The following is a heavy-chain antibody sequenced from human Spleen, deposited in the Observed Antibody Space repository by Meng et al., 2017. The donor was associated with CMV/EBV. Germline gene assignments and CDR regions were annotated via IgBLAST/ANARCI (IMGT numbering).Heavy chain of an antibody. CDR3: VTYQYDSGWTEDS. CDR1: GGTVGSNA. J-gene: IGHJ4*02. D-gene: IGHD3-16*01. Sequence: KASGGTVGSNALSWVRQATGQGLEWMGGIIPILGLSTYAQRFQGRVTITADKSTGTGYMEVPSLRFDDTAVYYCVTYQYDSGWTEDSWGQGTLVTVSS. CDR2: IIPILGLS. V-gene: IGHV1-69*10.